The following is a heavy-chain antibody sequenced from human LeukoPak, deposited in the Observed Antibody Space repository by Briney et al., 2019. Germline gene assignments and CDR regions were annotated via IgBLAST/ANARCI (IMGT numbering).Heavy chain of an antibody. D-gene: IGHD1-26*01. CDR2: INPNSGGT. J-gene: IGHJ4*02. V-gene: IGHV1-2*02. CDR1: GYTFTGYY. Sequence: ASVTVSFTASGYTFTGYYMHWVRQAPGQGLEWMGWINPNSGGTNYAQKFQGRVTMTRDTSISTAYMELSRLRSDDTAVFYCARENSGSYREFDYWGQGTLVTVSS. CDR3: ARENSGSYREFDY.